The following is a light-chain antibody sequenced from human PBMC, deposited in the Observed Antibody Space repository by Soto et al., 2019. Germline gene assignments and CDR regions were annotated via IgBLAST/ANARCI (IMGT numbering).Light chain of an antibody. V-gene: IGKV3-20*01. J-gene: IGKJ1*01. CDR1: QKVDSNQ. Sequence: EIVLTQSPGTLSLSPGERATLSCRASQKVDSNQLAWYQQKPGQAPRIIIFGASGRATGIPDRFSGSGSGTDFTLTISRLEPEDFAVYYCQQYGSLSWTFGQGTKVDIK. CDR2: GAS. CDR3: QQYGSLSWT.